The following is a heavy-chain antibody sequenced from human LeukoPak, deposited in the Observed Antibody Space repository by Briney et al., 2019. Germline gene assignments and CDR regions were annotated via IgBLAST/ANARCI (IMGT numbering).Heavy chain of an antibody. CDR3: ARDRVTTNTPYSDS. D-gene: IGHD4-17*01. Sequence: ASVKVSCKTSGFTFTGYYMHWVRQAPGQGLEWMGWINLNSGGTNYAQNFQGRVTMTRDTSITTAYMELSRLTSDDTAVYYCARDRVTTNTPYSDSWGQGTLVTVSS. V-gene: IGHV1-2*02. CDR1: GFTFTGYY. J-gene: IGHJ4*02. CDR2: INLNSGGT.